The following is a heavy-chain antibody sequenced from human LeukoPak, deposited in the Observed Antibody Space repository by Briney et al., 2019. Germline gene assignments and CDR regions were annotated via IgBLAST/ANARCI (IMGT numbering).Heavy chain of an antibody. D-gene: IGHD3-10*02. V-gene: IGHV3-21*01. CDR2: ISSSSNYI. CDR1: GFTFSSYS. J-gene: IGHJ4*02. Sequence: GGSLRLSCAASGFTFSSYSMNWVRQALGKGLEWVSSISSSSNYIYYVDSVKGRFTISRDNAKNSLYLQMNSLRAEDTAVYYCARLRITMYNAFDYWGQGTLVTVSS. CDR3: ARLRITMYNAFDY.